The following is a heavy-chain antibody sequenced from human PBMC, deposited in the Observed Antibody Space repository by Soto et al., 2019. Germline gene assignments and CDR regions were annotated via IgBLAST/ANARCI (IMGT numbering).Heavy chain of an antibody. Sequence: QVRLQESGPGLAKPSETLSLTCTVSGGSVRSPTHYWSWIRQSPGKGLEWIGNIYYIGTTDYNPSLESRVTILVDTSRNQFSLRLTSLTVADTAMYYCVTNTSGRGWFESWGRGTLVVVSS. CDR2: IYYIGTT. CDR3: VTNTSGRGWFES. V-gene: IGHV4-61*01. CDR1: GGSVRSPTHY. J-gene: IGHJ5*01. D-gene: IGHD3-10*01.